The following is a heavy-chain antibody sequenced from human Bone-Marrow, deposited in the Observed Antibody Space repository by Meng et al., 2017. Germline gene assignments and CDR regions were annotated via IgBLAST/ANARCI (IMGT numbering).Heavy chain of an antibody. CDR3: ARAGGIAVAGIFLGFDP. CDR1: GGSISSYY. J-gene: IGHJ5*02. D-gene: IGHD6-19*01. Sequence: QGRGQGLVRPSEPLSPPCPVSGGSISSYYWSWIRQPAGKGLEWIGRIYTSGSTNYNPSLKSRVTMSVDTSKNQFSLKLSSVTAADTAVYYCARAGGIAVAGIFLGFDPWGQGTLVTVSS. CDR2: IYTSGST. V-gene: IGHV4-4*07.